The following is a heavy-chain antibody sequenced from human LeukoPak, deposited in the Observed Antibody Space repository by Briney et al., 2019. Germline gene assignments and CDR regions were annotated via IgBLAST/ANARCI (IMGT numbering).Heavy chain of an antibody. CDR1: GLTFSSHW. CDR2: ITNDGSSA. Sequence: PGGSLRLSCAASGLTFSSHWMHWVRQAPGKGLVWVSRITNDGSSATYADSVKGRFTISRDNAENMLYLQVNSLRAEDTAVYYCANLPTTAYYFDYWGQGTLVTVSS. CDR3: ANLPTTAYYFDY. V-gene: IGHV3-74*01. J-gene: IGHJ4*02. D-gene: IGHD4-17*01.